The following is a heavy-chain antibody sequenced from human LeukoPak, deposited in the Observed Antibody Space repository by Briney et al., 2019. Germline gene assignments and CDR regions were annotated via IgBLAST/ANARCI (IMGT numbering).Heavy chain of an antibody. J-gene: IGHJ4*02. CDR1: GGSISSYS. V-gene: IGHV4-4*07. D-gene: IGHD3-10*01. Sequence: PSETLSLTCTVSGGSISSYSWSWIRQPAGKGLEWIGRIYTSGSTKYNPSLKSRLTMSVDTSNNQFSLKLSSVTAADTAVYYRARDANYYRSASPFDYWGRGTLVTVSS. CDR2: IYTSGST. CDR3: ARDANYYRSASPFDY.